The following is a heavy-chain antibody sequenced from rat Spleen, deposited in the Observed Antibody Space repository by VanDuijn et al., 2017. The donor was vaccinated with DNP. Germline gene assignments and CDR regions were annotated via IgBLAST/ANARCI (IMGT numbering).Heavy chain of an antibody. CDR1: GYSITSNY. CDR2: ISYGGST. D-gene: IGHD5-1*01. J-gene: IGHJ2*01. V-gene: IGHV3-1*01. CDR3: AIQLGVFDY. Sequence: EVQLQESGPGLVKPSQSLSLTCSVTGYSITSNYWGWIRKFPGSEMEWIGHISYGGSTRYNPSLKSRISITRDTSKNQFFLQVNSVTTVDSGTYYCAIQLGVFDYWGQGVMVTVSS.